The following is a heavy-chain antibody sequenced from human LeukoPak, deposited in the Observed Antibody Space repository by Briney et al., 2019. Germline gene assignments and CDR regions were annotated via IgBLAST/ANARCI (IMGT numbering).Heavy chain of an antibody. J-gene: IGHJ3*02. Sequence: ASVKVSCKASGGTFSSYAISWVRQAPGQGLEWMGGIIPIFGTANYAQKFQGRVTITADTSTSTAYLELSSLRSGDTAVYYCARDHALGITMIVVVTPREHAFDIWGQGTMVTVSS. CDR2: IIPIFGTA. CDR1: GGTFSSYA. V-gene: IGHV1-69*06. CDR3: ARDHALGITMIVVVTPREHAFDI. D-gene: IGHD3-22*01.